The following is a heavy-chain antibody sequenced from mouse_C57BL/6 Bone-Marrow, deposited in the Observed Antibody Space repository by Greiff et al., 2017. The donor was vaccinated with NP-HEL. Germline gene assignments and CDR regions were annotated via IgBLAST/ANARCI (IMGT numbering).Heavy chain of an antibody. Sequence: EVKLVESGGGLVKPGGSLKLSCAASGFTFSSYAMSWVRQTPEKRLEWVATISDGGSYTYYPDNVKGSITISRDNAKNNLYLQMSHLKSEDTAMYYCAREDDGSSYGYWGQGTTLTVSS. CDR3: AREDDGSSYGY. CDR2: ISDGGSYT. D-gene: IGHD1-1*01. CDR1: GFTFSSYA. J-gene: IGHJ2*01. V-gene: IGHV5-4*01.